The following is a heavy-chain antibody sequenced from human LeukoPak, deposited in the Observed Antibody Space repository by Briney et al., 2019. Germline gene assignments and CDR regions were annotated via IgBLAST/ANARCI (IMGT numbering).Heavy chain of an antibody. CDR1: GGSISSGSYY. CDR3: ARFANDYGDYLDY. V-gene: IGHV4-39*07. CDR2: IYYSGST. Sequence: SETLSLTCTVSGGSISSGSYYWGWIRQPPGKGLERIGSIYYSGSTYYNPSLKSRVTISVDTSKNQFSLKLSSVTAADTAVYYCARFANDYGDYLDYWGQGTLVTVSS. D-gene: IGHD4-17*01. J-gene: IGHJ4*02.